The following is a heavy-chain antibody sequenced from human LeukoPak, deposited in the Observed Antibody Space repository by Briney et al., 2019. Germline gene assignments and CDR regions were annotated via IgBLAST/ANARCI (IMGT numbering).Heavy chain of an antibody. V-gene: IGHV3-11*01. CDR3: ARGGRNYYDSSGYQFDY. J-gene: IGHJ4*02. D-gene: IGHD3-22*01. Sequence: PGGSLRLSCEVSGFTFSDYYMSWIRQAPGKGLEWVSYISSSGSTKNYEDSVKGRFTISRDNAKNSLYLQMNSLRAEDTAVYYCARGGRNYYDSSGYQFDYWGQGTLVTVSS. CDR1: GFTFSDYY. CDR2: ISSSGSTK.